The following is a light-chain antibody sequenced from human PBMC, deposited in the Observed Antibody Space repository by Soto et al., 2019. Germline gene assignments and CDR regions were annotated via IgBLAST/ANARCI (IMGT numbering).Light chain of an antibody. Sequence: QSALTQPRSVSGSPGQSVAISLTGTGCDVGGYNYVSWYQQHPGKAPKVMIYDVSKRPSGVPDRFSGSKSDNTASLTISGLETEDEADYYCCSYAGSYTVVFGGGTKVTVL. CDR3: CSYAGSYTVV. CDR1: GCDVGGYNY. CDR2: DVS. V-gene: IGLV2-11*01. J-gene: IGLJ2*01.